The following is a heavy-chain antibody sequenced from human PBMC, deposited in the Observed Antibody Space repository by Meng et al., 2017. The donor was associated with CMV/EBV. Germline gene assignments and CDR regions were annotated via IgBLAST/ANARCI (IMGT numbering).Heavy chain of an antibody. CDR3: AKNGATTVTTCYFDY. CDR2: IRYDGSNK. J-gene: IGHJ4*02. V-gene: IGHV3-30*02. CDR1: GFTFSSYG. D-gene: IGHD4-11*01. Sequence: GESLKISCAASGFTFSSYGMHWVRQAPGKGLEWVAFIRYDGSNKYYADSVKGRFTISRDNSKNTLYLQMNSLRAEDTAVYYCAKNGATTVTTCYFDYWGQGTLVTVSS.